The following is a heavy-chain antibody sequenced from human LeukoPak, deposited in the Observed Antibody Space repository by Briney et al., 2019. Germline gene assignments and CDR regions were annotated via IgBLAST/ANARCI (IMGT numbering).Heavy chain of an antibody. V-gene: IGHV3-23*01. CDR2: ISGSGGST. J-gene: IGHJ6*02. D-gene: IGHD1-26*01. CDR1: GFTFSSYA. CDR3: AKDSGVSIVDLYGMDV. Sequence: PGGSLRLSCAASGFTFSSYAMNWVRQAPGKGLEWVSTISGSGGSTNYAVSVKGRFTISRDNSKNTLYLQMNSLRAEDTAVYYCAKDSGVSIVDLYGMDVWGQGTTVTVSS.